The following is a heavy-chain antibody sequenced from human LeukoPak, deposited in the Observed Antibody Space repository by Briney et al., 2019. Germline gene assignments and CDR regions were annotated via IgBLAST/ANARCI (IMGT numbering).Heavy chain of an antibody. CDR2: IKQDGSEK. D-gene: IGHD3-22*01. J-gene: IGHJ4*02. CDR1: GFTFSSYW. Sequence: TGGSLRLSCVASGFTFSSYWMSWVRQAPGKGREGVATIKQDGSEKYYVDSVKGRFTFSRDNAKNSLYLQMSSLRAEDTAVYYCANYDSRGLGLDYWGQGTLVTVSS. CDR3: ANYDSRGLGLDY. V-gene: IGHV3-7*01.